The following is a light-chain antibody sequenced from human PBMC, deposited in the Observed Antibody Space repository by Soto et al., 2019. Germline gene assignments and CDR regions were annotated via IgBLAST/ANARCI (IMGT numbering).Light chain of an antibody. V-gene: IGKV3-15*01. Sequence: EILMTQSPATLSVFPGERVTLSCRASESVGNNLAWYQQRPGQAPRLLIYGASIRATGIPARFSGSGSGTEFALTISSLQSEDSAVYYCQKYYDWPLAFGGGTKVEIK. CDR2: GAS. CDR1: ESVGNN. J-gene: IGKJ4*01. CDR3: QKYYDWPLA.